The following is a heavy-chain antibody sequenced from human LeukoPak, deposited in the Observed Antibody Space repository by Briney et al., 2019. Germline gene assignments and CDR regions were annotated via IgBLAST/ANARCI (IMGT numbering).Heavy chain of an antibody. Sequence: SETLSLTCTVSGGSISSGDYYWSWIRQPPGKGLEWIGSIYYSGSTYYNPSLKSRVTISVDTSKNQFSLKLSSVTAADTAVYYCASFIAAGDKLDYWGQGTLVTVSS. D-gene: IGHD6-13*01. CDR3: ASFIAAGDKLDY. CDR2: IYYSGST. CDR1: GGSISSGDYY. J-gene: IGHJ4*02. V-gene: IGHV4-39*01.